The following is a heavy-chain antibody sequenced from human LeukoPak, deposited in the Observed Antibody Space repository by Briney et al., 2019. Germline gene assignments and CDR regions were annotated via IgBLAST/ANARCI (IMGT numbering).Heavy chain of an antibody. Sequence: GRSLRLSCAASGFTFDDYAMHWVRQAPGKGLEWVSGISWNSGSIGYADSVKGRFTISRDNAKNSLYLQMNSLRAEDTAVYYCARDPGEWGQGTLVTVSS. J-gene: IGHJ4*02. CDR2: ISWNSGSI. CDR3: ARDPGE. D-gene: IGHD2-21*01. V-gene: IGHV3-9*01. CDR1: GFTFDDYA.